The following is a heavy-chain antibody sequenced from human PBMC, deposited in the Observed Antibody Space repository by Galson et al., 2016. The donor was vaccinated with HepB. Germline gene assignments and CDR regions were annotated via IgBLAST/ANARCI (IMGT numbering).Heavy chain of an antibody. CDR2: IYPSDSDA. J-gene: IGHJ4*02. Sequence: QSGAEVKKPGESLKISCKASGDTFSRYWIAWVRQMPGKGLEWVGIIYPSDSDARYSPSFQGQVTMSADKSISTAYLQWSSLKASDTAIYYCARHAIGGHIVVVTAPFDSWGQGTLVTVSS. D-gene: IGHD2-21*02. CDR3: ARHAIGGHIVVVTAPFDS. V-gene: IGHV5-51*01. CDR1: GDTFSRYW.